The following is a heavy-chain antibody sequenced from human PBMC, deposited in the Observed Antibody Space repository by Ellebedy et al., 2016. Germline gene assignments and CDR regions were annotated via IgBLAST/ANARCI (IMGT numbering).Heavy chain of an antibody. CDR1: GGSISSSGYF. J-gene: IGHJ5*02. CDR3: ATVPGTGWFDP. V-gene: IGHV4-39*02. Sequence: SETLSLTCTVSGGSISSSGYFWGWIRQPPGKGLEWIGSIYDTGSTFYNPSLKSRVTISVDTSKNHLSLKLSSVTAADTAVYYCATVPGTGWFDPWGLGTLVTVSS. CDR2: IYDTGST. D-gene: IGHD6-13*01.